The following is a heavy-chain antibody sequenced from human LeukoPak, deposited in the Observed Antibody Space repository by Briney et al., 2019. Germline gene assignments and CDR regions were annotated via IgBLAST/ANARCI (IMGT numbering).Heavy chain of an antibody. J-gene: IGHJ4*02. CDR1: GGSISSYY. CDR2: IYYSGST. CDR3: AREDSYGHYFDY. D-gene: IGHD5-18*01. V-gene: IGHV4-59*01. Sequence: PSETLSLTCTVSGGSISSYYWSWIRQPPGKGLEWIGYIYYSGSTNYNPSLKSRVTISADTSKNQFSLKLSSVTAADTAVYYCAREDSYGHYFDYWGQGTLVTVSS.